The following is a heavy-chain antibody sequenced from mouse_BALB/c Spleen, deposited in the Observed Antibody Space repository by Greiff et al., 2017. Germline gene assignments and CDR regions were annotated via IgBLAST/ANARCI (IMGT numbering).Heavy chain of an antibody. CDR3: ASPSATRYAMDY. CDR2: IWSGGST. D-gene: IGHD1-2*01. V-gene: IGHV2-4-1*01. CDR1: GFSLTSYG. Sequence: QVHVKQSGPGLVQPSQSLSITCTVSGFSLTSYGVHWVRQSPGKGLEWLGVIWSGGSTDYNAAFISRLSISKDNSKSQVFFKMNSLQADDTAIYYCASPSATRYAMDYWGQGTSVTVSS. J-gene: IGHJ4*01.